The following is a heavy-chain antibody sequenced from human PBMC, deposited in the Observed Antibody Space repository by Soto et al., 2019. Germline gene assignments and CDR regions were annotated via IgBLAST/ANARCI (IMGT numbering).Heavy chain of an antibody. CDR3: AKEALDCSGGDCALYYYSGMDL. CDR2: ISNDGSNK. D-gene: IGHD2-15*01. J-gene: IGHJ6*02. V-gene: IGHV3-30*18. Sequence: QVQLVESGGGVVQPGTSLRLSCAASGFTFRRYGMHWVRQAPGKGLEWLAVISNDGSNKYLADSVKGRLDLSRDTSRNTMYLQITSLRVEDTAVYYCAKEALDCSGGDCALYYYSGMDLWGQGTPVTVSS. CDR1: GFTFRRYG.